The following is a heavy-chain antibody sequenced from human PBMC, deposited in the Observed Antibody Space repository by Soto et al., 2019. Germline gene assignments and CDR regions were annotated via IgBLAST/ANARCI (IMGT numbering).Heavy chain of an antibody. J-gene: IGHJ4*02. CDR1: GGSISSGGYS. Sequence: SETLSLTCAVSGGSISSGGYSWSWIRQPPGKGLEWIGYIYHSGSTYYNPSLKSRVTISVDRSKNQFSLKLSSVTAADTAVYYCARGATLTTYFDYWGQGTLVTVSS. V-gene: IGHV4-30-2*01. CDR2: IYHSGST. CDR3: ARGATLTTYFDY. D-gene: IGHD4-17*01.